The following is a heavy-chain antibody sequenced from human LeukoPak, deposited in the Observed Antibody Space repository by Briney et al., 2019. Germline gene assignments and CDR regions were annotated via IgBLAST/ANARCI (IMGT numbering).Heavy chain of an antibody. Sequence: GGSLRLSCAASGFTFSSYEMNWVRQAPGKGLEWISYISSSGSTIYYADSVKGRFTISRDNAKNSLYLQMNSLRAEDTAVYYCAGGHSAPDYWGQGTLVTVSA. CDR2: ISSSGSTI. CDR1: GFTFSSYE. V-gene: IGHV3-48*03. J-gene: IGHJ4*02. CDR3: AGGHSAPDY. D-gene: IGHD3-10*01.